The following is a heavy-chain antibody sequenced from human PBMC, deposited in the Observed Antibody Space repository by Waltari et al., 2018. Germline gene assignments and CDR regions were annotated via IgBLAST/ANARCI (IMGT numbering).Heavy chain of an antibody. CDR1: GFTSSSYS. D-gene: IGHD4-17*01. V-gene: IGHV3-48*01. J-gene: IGHJ4*02. CDR2: ISGSGII. Sequence: EVQLVESGGGLVQPGGSLRLSCAASGFTSSSYSINWVRPAPGKGLEWVSYISGSGIIYYADSVKGRFTISRDNGKNSLYLQMNSLRAEDTAVYYCARDLYGDYALDYWGQGTLVTVSS. CDR3: ARDLYGDYALDY.